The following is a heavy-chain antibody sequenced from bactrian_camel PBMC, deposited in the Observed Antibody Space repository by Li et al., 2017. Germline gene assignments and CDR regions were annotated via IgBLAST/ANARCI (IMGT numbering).Heavy chain of an antibody. V-gene: IGHV3-3*01. J-gene: IGHJ4*01. CDR3: AAEGGRRTCLYNEYKY. CDR2: MWTDDRTT. D-gene: IGHD1*01. CDR1: TYTVA. Sequence: HVQLVESGGGSVQTGGSLRLSCSASTYTVAMAWFRQVPDKEREGVAAMWTDDRTTVVADAAKGRFTISQDNAKNTLYLQMNSLKPEDTAMYYCAAEGGRRTCLYNEYKYWGQGTQVTVS.